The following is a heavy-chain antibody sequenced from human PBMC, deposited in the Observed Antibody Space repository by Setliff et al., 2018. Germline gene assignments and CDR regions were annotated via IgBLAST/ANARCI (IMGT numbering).Heavy chain of an antibody. J-gene: IGHJ6*02. Sequence: GESLKISCEASGFTFSSYTMTWVRQAPGEGLEWVASITHDGSKTYILDPVKGRFTISRDNTKNSLYLQMNSLRGEDTAVYHCTRDQDYYGMDVWGQGTTVTVSS. V-gene: IGHV3-7*01. CDR3: TRDQDYYGMDV. CDR2: ITHDGSKT. CDR1: GFTFSSYT.